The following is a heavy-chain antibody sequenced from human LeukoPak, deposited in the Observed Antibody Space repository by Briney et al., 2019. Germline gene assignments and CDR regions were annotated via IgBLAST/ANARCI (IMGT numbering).Heavy chain of an antibody. CDR2: ISGSGGST. J-gene: IGHJ4*02. D-gene: IGHD3-10*01. Sequence: PGGSLRPSCAASGFTFSSYAMSWVRQAPGKGLEWVSAISGSGGSTYYADSVKGRFTISRDNSKNTLYLQMNSLRAEDTAVYYCAKEAMVRGVIITSSPLPFDYWGQGTLVTVSS. CDR1: GFTFSSYA. CDR3: AKEAMVRGVIITSSPLPFDY. V-gene: IGHV3-23*01.